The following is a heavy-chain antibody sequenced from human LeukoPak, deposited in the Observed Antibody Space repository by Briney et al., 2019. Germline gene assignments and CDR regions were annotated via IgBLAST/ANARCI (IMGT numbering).Heavy chain of an antibody. V-gene: IGHV3-7*01. J-gene: IGHJ4*02. CDR1: GFTVSSNY. Sequence: GSLRLSCAASGFTVSSNYMSWVRQAPGKGLEWVANIKQDGSEKYYMDSVKGRFTISRDSAKNSLYLQMNSLRVEDTAVYYCARVRPYCSSTNCYQYYFDYWGQGTLVTVSS. CDR3: ARVRPYCSSTNCYQYYFDY. D-gene: IGHD2-2*01. CDR2: IKQDGSEK.